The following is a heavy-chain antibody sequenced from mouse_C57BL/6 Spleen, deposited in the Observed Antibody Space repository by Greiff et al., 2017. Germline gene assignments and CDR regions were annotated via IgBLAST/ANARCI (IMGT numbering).Heavy chain of an antibody. CDR1: GFNIKDDY. Sequence: VQLQQSGAELVRPGASVKLSCTASGFNIKDDYMHWVKQRPEQGLEWIGWIDPENGDTEYASKFQGKATITADTSSNTAYLQLSSLTSEETAVYYCTTNYYGSSYSAMDYWGQGTSVTVSS. J-gene: IGHJ4*01. D-gene: IGHD1-1*01. V-gene: IGHV14-4*01. CDR2: IDPENGDT. CDR3: TTNYYGSSYSAMDY.